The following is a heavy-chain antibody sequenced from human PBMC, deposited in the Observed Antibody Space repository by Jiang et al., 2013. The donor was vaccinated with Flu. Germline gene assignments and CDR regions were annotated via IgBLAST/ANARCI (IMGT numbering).Heavy chain of an antibody. V-gene: IGHV4-39*07. J-gene: IGHJ4*02. CDR2: IYYSGST. Sequence: GSGLVKPSETLSLTCTVSGGSISSSSYYWGWIRQPPGKGLEWIGSIYYSGSTYYNPSLKSRVTISVDTSKNQFSLKLSSVTAADTAVYYCASGRHYYDSSGYLGYYFDYWGQGTLVTVSS. D-gene: IGHD3-22*01. CDR1: GGSISSSSYY. CDR3: ASGRHYYDSSGYLGYYFDY.